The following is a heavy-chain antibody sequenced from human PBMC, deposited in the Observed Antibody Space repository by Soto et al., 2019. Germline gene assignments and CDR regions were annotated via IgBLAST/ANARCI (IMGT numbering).Heavy chain of an antibody. J-gene: IGHJ6*02. D-gene: IGHD2-21*02. CDR2: MNPKSGKT. CDR1: GYTFTSHD. V-gene: IGHV1-8*01. Sequence: ASVKVSCKASGYTFTSHDNNWVRLATGQGMEWTGWMNPKSGKTGYAQKFQGRVSMTRNTSINTAYMELSSMRSEDTAVYYCARAVAYCGGDCYARRNYYYYYGMDVWGQGSPVTVSS. CDR3: ARAVAYCGGDCYARRNYYYYYGMDV.